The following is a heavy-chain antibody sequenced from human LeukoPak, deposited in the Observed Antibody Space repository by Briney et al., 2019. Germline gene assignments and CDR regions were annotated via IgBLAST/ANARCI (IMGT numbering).Heavy chain of an antibody. Sequence: GGSLRLSCAASGFTFSSYWMHWVRQAPGKGLVWVSRIKYDASSTSYADSVKSRFTISRDNAKNTLYLQMNSLRAEDTAVYYCARGATYAYYQDYWGQGTLVTVSS. J-gene: IGHJ4*02. CDR3: ARGATYAYYQDY. CDR1: GFTFSSYW. D-gene: IGHD1-26*01. V-gene: IGHV3-74*01. CDR2: IKYDASST.